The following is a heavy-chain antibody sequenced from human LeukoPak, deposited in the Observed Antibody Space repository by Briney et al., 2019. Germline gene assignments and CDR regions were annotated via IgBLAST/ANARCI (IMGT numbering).Heavy chain of an antibody. D-gene: IGHD1-26*01. Sequence: GGSLRLSCAVSGFTFSSYAMHWVRQAPGKGLEWVALISYNGSNKYYADSVKGRFTISRDNSKNTLYLQMNSLRAEDTAVYYCASTRDLSGSYTFFDYWGQGTLVTVSS. CDR1: GFTFSSYA. J-gene: IGHJ4*02. CDR2: ISYNGSNK. CDR3: ASTRDLSGSYTFFDY. V-gene: IGHV3-30-3*01.